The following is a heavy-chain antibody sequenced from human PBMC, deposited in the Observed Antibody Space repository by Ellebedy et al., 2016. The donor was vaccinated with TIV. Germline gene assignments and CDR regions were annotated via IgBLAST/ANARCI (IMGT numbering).Heavy chain of an antibody. CDR2: IYYSGST. J-gene: IGHJ4*02. D-gene: IGHD1-26*01. V-gene: IGHV4-59*01. CDR3: ARDDPSGSY. CDR1: GGSFSGYY. Sequence: SETLSLTCAVYGGSFSGYYWSWIRQPPGKGLEWIGYIYYSGSTNYNPSLKSRVTISVDTSKNQFSLKLSSVTAADTAVYYCARDDPSGSYWGQGTLVTVSS.